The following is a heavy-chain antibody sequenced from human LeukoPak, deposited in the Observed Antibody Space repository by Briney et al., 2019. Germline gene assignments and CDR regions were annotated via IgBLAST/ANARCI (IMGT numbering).Heavy chain of an antibody. CDR2: IYYTGST. Sequence: PSETLSLTCTVSGASISSGGYYWSWLRQHPAKGLEWMGYIYYTGSTYYNPSLKSRVTMSVDTSKNQFSLTLSSVTAADTGVYYCANHCSGGTCYRYYFDHWGQGTLVTVSA. D-gene: IGHD2-15*01. CDR3: ANHCSGGTCYRYYFDH. J-gene: IGHJ4*02. V-gene: IGHV4-31*03. CDR1: GASISSGGYY.